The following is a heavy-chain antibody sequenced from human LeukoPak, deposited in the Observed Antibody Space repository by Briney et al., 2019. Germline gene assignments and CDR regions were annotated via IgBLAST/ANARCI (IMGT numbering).Heavy chain of an antibody. CDR2: ISSSSSYI. D-gene: IGHD4-17*01. CDR1: GFTFSSYS. Sequence: PGGSLRLSCAASGFTFSSYSMNWVRQAPGKGLEWVSSISSSSSYIYYADSVKGRFTISRDNAKNSLYLQMNSLRAEDTAVYYCARVLGDYGEFDYWGQGPWSPSPQ. V-gene: IGHV3-21*01. CDR3: ARVLGDYGEFDY. J-gene: IGHJ4*02.